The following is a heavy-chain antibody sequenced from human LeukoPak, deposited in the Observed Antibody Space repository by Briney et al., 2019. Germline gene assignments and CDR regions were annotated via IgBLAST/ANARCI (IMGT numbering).Heavy chain of an antibody. CDR3: ARDDYGPLHY. CDR1: GHTFTTYA. CDR2: INAGNGNT. D-gene: IGHD4-17*01. J-gene: IGHJ4*02. Sequence: GASVKISCKASGHTFTTYAIHWVRQAPGQGLGWMGWINAGNGNTKYSQKFQGRVTITRDTSATTAYMELSSLRSEDTAVYYCARDDYGPLHYWGQGTLVTVSS. V-gene: IGHV1-3*01.